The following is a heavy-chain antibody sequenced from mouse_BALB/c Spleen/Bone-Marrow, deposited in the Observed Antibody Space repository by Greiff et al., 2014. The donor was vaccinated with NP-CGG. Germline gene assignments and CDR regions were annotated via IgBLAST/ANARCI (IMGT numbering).Heavy chain of an antibody. J-gene: IGHJ3*01. CDR3: TRQDGSGYGAY. CDR2: IDPETGGT. D-gene: IGHD3-2*01. CDR1: GYTFTDYE. V-gene: IGHV1-15*01. Sequence: QVQLKESGAELVRPGASVTLSCKASGYTFTDYEMHWLKQTPVHGLEWIGAIDPETGGTAYNQKFKGRATLTTDKSSSTAYMQRRRLTYEDSAVYYCTRQDGSGYGAYWGQGTLVTVSA.